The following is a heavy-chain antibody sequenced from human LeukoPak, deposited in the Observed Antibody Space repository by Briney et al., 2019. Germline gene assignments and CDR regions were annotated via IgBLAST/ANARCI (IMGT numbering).Heavy chain of an antibody. CDR2: IYYSGST. Sequence: SETLSLTCTVSGGSISSSSYYWGWIRQPPGKGLEWIGSIYYSGSTYYNPSLKSRVTISVDTSKNQFSLKLSSVTAADTAVYYCARLFKTLGPASNCIDYWGQGTLVTVSS. V-gene: IGHV4-39*01. CDR3: ARLFKTLGPASNCIDY. J-gene: IGHJ4*01. D-gene: IGHD2-2*01. CDR1: GGSISSSSYY.